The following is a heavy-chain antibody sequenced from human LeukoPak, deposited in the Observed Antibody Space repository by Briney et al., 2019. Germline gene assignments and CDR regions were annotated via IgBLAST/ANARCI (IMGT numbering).Heavy chain of an antibody. CDR2: ISGSGGST. Sequence: GGSLRLSCAASGFTFSSYAMSRVRQAPGKGLEWISAISGSGGSTYYADSVKGRFTISRDNSKNTLYLQMNSLRAEDTAVYYCAKDPPPLTTDNWFDPWGQGTLVTVSS. V-gene: IGHV3-23*01. D-gene: IGHD4-4*01. J-gene: IGHJ5*02. CDR1: GFTFSSYA. CDR3: AKDPPPLTTDNWFDP.